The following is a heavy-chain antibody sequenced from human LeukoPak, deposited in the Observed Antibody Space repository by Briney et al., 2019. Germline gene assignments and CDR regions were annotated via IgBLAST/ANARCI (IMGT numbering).Heavy chain of an antibody. CDR2: ISPSGAST. D-gene: IGHD2-15*01. CDR1: GYTFTSYY. Sequence: GASVKVSCKASGYTFTSYYVHWVRQAPGQGLEWMGIISPSGASTSYAQKFQGRATMTRDMSTSTVYMELSSLISEDTAVYYCARRSSRGPRDAFDFWGQGTMVTLSS. CDR3: ARRSSRGPRDAFDF. J-gene: IGHJ3*01. V-gene: IGHV1-46*01.